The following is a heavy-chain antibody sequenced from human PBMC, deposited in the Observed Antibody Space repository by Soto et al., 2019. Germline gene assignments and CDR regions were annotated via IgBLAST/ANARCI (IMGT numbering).Heavy chain of an antibody. Sequence: GGSLRLSCAASGFTVSNNYMSWVRQAPGKGLEWVSVIYTDGSAYYADSVKGRFTISRDNSKNTLFLQMNSLRAEDTAVYYCARGHPAMGVTAPDYWGQGTLVTVSS. D-gene: IGHD3-10*01. CDR2: IYTDGSA. V-gene: IGHV3-53*01. J-gene: IGHJ4*02. CDR3: ARGHPAMGVTAPDY. CDR1: GFTVSNNY.